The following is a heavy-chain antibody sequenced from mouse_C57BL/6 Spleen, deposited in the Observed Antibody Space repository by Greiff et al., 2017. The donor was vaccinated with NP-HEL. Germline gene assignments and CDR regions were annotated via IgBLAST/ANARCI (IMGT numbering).Heavy chain of an antibody. J-gene: IGHJ2*01. Sequence: EVKLVESGGGLVKPGGSLKLSCAVSGFTFSDYGMHWVRQAPEKGLEWVAYISSGSSTIYYADTVKGRFTISRDNAKNTLFLQMTSLRSEDTAMYYCARPNYDYDFDYWGQGTTLTVSS. CDR2: ISSGSSTI. CDR3: ARPNYDYDFDY. D-gene: IGHD2-4*01. V-gene: IGHV5-17*01. CDR1: GFTFSDYG.